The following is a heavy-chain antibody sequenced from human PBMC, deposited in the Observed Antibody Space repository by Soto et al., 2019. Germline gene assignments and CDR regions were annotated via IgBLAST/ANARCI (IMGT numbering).Heavy chain of an antibody. V-gene: IGHV1-69*01. CDR3: ASSYGVSWYGDF. CDR1: GGSFNDYP. J-gene: IGHJ4*02. D-gene: IGHD6-13*01. CDR2: TIPVSGTT. Sequence: QVQLVQSGAEVRKPGSSVKVSCHSSGGSFNDYPVTWVRQAPGQGLEWMGGTIPVSGTTNYAHKFRGRVTITADVSTSTVYMELSSVKYEDTALYYCASSYGVSWYGDFWGQGTLVTVSS.